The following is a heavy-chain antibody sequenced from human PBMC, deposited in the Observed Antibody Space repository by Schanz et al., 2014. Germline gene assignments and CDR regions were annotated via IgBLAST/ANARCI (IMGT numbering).Heavy chain of an antibody. J-gene: IGHJ6*02. CDR2: ISYSGST. Sequence: QLQLQESGPGLVKPSETLSLTCTVSGGSISGSSYHWGWTRQPPGKGPEWIGTISYSGSTYYNPSLKSGVTMWVPASNTGFSWRLSSGAAADTAIYCCARQERGIWGHNGMDVWGQGTTVTVSS. V-gene: IGHV4-39*01. CDR3: ARQERGIWGHNGMDV. D-gene: IGHD2-15*01. CDR1: GGSISGSSYH.